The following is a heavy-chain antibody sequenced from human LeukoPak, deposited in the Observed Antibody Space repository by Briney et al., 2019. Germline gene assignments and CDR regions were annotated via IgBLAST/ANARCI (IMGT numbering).Heavy chain of an antibody. D-gene: IGHD3-16*02. CDR1: GFTFSTYT. CDR3: ARASDYDSVWGSYRYYDWFDP. Sequence: GGSLRLSCAASGFTFSTYTMNWVRQAPGKGLEWVSSISGSGGYIYHADSVRGRFTISRDNAKNSLYLQMNSLRADDTAVYYCARASDYDSVWGSYRYYDWFDPWGQGTPVTVSS. J-gene: IGHJ5*02. CDR2: ISGSGGYI. V-gene: IGHV3-21*01.